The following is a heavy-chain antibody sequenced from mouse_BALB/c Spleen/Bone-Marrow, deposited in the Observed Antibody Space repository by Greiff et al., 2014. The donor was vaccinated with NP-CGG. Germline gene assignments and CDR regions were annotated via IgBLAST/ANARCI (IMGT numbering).Heavy chain of an antibody. CDR3: KAYYRYDVDY. CDR2: IYPGNNDT. Sequence: SGTVLARPGSSVKMSCKASGSSFTSYWVHWVKQRPGQGLEWIGAIYPGNNDTGYNQQFKGKAKLTAVTSASTAYMDLSSLTNEDSAVYYGKAYYRYDVDYWGQGTSVTVSS. V-gene: IGHV1-5*01. J-gene: IGHJ4*01. CDR1: GSSFTSYW. D-gene: IGHD2-14*01.